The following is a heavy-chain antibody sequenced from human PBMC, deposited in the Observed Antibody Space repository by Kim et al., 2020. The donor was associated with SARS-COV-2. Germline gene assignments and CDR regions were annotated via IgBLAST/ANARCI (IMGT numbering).Heavy chain of an antibody. CDR3: ARDPVPRFYYYYGMDV. Sequence: GGSLRLSCAASGFTFSSYGMHWVRQAPGKGLEWVAVIWYDGSNKYYADSVKGRFTISRDNSKNTLYLQMNSLRAEDTAVYYCARDPVPRFYYYYGMDVWGQGTPVTVSS. CDR1: GFTFSSYG. V-gene: IGHV3-33*01. CDR2: IWYDGSNK. J-gene: IGHJ6*02.